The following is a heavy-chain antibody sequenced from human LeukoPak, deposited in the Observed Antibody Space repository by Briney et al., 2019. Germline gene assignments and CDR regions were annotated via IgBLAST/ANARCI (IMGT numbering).Heavy chain of an antibody. Sequence: GGSLRLSCAVSGFTFSSYAMNWVRQAPGKGLEWVSAISGSGVNTDHADSVKGRFTISRDNSKNTLYLQMNSLRVEDTAVYYCAKSRSYTVRDAFEIWGQGTKVTVSS. D-gene: IGHD3-10*01. V-gene: IGHV3-23*01. CDR3: AKSRSYTVRDAFEI. CDR2: ISGSGVNT. CDR1: GFTFSSYA. J-gene: IGHJ3*02.